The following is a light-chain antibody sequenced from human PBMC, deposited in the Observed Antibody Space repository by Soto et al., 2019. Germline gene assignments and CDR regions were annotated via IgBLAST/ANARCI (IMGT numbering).Light chain of an antibody. CDR2: GAS. CDR3: HQRSNWPPDT. J-gene: IGKJ5*01. CDR1: QSGHTF. Sequence: IVLTQSPDTLSLSPGERASLSCRASQSGHTFLAWYQQRPGQPPRPLIYGASTRATGVPARFSGSGSGTDFNLTISSLEPEDFAVYYCHQRSNWPPDTFGQGTRLDI. V-gene: IGKV3-11*01.